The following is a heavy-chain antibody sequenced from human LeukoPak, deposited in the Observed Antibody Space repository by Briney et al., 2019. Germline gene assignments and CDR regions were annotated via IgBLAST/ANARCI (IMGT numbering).Heavy chain of an antibody. D-gene: IGHD5-18*01. V-gene: IGHV3-30*04. CDR2: ISHDGSKE. CDR1: GFSFSGYS. Sequence: PGGSLRLSCAASGFSFSGYSMHWVRQAPGKGLEWVAVISHDGSKEYYADSVKGRFTISRDNSKNMLYLQMNSLRAEDTTLYYCVRIAHGYSYGGGLDVWGQGTTVTASS. J-gene: IGHJ6*02. CDR3: VRIAHGYSYGGGLDV.